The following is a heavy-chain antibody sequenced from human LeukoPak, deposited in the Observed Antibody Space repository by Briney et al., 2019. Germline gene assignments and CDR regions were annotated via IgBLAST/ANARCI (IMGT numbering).Heavy chain of an antibody. Sequence: SETLSLTCAVSGGSINYYYWSWIRQPPGKGLEWIGYIYYSGSTNYNPSLKSRVTISVDTSKNQFSLKLSSVTAADSAVYYCARTTEGGYTYNYFYYFYMGVWGKGTPVTISS. J-gene: IGHJ6*03. CDR1: GGSINYYY. V-gene: IGHV4-59*01. CDR2: IYYSGST. CDR3: ARTTEGGYTYNYFYYFYMGV. D-gene: IGHD5-18*01.